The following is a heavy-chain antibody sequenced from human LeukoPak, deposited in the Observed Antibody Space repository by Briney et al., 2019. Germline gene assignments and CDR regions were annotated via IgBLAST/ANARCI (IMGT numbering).Heavy chain of an antibody. V-gene: IGHV3-53*01. CDR3: ARDSPGGYGGFFDY. CDR2: IYSGGST. J-gene: IGHJ4*02. Sequence: GRSLRLSCAASGFTVSSNYMSWVRQAPGKGLEWVSVIYSGGSTYYADSVKGRFTISRDNSKNTLYLQMNSLRAEDTAVYYCARDSPGGYGGFFDYWGQGTLVTVSS. D-gene: IGHD3-3*01. CDR1: GFTVSSNY.